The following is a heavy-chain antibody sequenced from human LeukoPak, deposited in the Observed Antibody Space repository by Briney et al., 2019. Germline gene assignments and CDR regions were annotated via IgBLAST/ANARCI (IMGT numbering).Heavy chain of an antibody. CDR1: GGSISSSSYY. D-gene: IGHD3-22*01. CDR2: IYYSGST. CDR3: ASPITYYYDSSGYRATDY. V-gene: IGHV4-39*07. Sequence: SETLSLTCTVSGGSISSSSYYWGWIRQPPGKGLEWIGSIYYSGSTYYNPSLKSRVTISVDTSKNQFSLKLSSVTAADTAVYYCASPITYYYDSSGYRATDYWGQGTLVTVSS. J-gene: IGHJ4*02.